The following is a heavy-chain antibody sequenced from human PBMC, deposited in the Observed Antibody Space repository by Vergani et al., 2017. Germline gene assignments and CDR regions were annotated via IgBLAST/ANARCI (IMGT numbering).Heavy chain of an antibody. D-gene: IGHD6-19*01. V-gene: IGHV1-18*01. CDR3: AGARAGRQWLAASGFDS. CDR1: DYTFTNYG. Sequence: QVQLVQSGAEVKKPGASVRVSCKAFDYTFTNYGISWVRQAPGQGLEWMGWISAYNGDTNYAQKLHGRVTMTTHASTSTAYMELSSLRSDDTARYYGAGARAGRQWLAASGFDSWGQGTLVTVSS. CDR2: ISAYNGDT. J-gene: IGHJ4*02.